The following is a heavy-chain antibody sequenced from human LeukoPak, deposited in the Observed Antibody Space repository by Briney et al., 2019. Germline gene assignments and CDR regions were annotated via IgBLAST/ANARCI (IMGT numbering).Heavy chain of an antibody. CDR1: GGTFSSYA. J-gene: IGHJ3*02. Sequence: SVKVSCKASGGTFSSYAISWVRQAPGQGLEWMGRIIPILGIANYAQKFQGRVTITADKSTSTAYMELSSLRSEDTAAYYCAYDSSPPDAFDIWGQGTMVTVSS. CDR3: AYDSSPPDAFDI. V-gene: IGHV1-69*04. CDR2: IIPILGIA. D-gene: IGHD3-22*01.